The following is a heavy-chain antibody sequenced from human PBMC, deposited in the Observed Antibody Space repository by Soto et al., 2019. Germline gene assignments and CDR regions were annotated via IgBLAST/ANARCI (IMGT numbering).Heavy chain of an antibody. CDR3: ARRHCSGGSCYSFYYYGMDV. D-gene: IGHD2-15*01. J-gene: IGHJ6*02. CDR2: ISAYNGNT. Sequence: ASVKVSCKASGYTFTSYGISWVRQAPGQGLECMGWISAYNGNTNYAQKLQGRVTMTTDTSTSTAYIELRSLRSDDTAVYYCARRHCSGGSCYSFYYYGMDVWGQGTTVTVSS. V-gene: IGHV1-18*01. CDR1: GYTFTSYG.